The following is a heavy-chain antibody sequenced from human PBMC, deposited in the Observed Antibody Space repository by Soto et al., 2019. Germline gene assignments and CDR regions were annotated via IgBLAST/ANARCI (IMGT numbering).Heavy chain of an antibody. CDR2: TYYRSKWYI. V-gene: IGHV6-1*01. CDR1: GDRVSTNSAA. J-gene: IGHJ6*02. CDR3: ARARDYDSWSGYTSQYYYYGMDV. D-gene: IGHD3-3*01. Sequence: PSQTLSLTCAISGDRVSTNSAAWNWIRQSPSRGLEWLGRTYYRSKWYIDYALSVKSRITINPDTSKNQFSLQLDSVTPEDTAVYYCARARDYDSWSGYTSQYYYYGMDVWGQGTTVTVSS.